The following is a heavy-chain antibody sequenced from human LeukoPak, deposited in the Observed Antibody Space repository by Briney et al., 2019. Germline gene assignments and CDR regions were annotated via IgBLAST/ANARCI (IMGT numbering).Heavy chain of an antibody. J-gene: IGHJ2*01. CDR2: ISTSNDNT. Sequence: ASVKVSCKASGYAFSSQNINWVRQAPGQGLEWMGWISTSNDNTNYAQKFQGRVTMTTDTSTSTAYMEVRNLRSDDTAVYYCARRYFWYLDLWGRGTPVTVSS. CDR3: ARRYFWYLDL. CDR1: GYAFSSQN. D-gene: IGHD1-1*01. V-gene: IGHV1-18*01.